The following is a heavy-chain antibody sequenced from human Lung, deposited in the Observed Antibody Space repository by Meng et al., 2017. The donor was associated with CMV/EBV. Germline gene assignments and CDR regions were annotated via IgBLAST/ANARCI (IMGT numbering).Heavy chain of an antibody. CDR1: CGSISSGGYY. CDR2: IYYTGST. CDR3: ARVGGCSGGGCYHRLFDY. V-gene: IGHV4-30-4*01. D-gene: IGHD2-15*01. Sequence: QGLLQESGPGLLNPSPTLALTCTVSCGSISSGGYYWSWIRQPPGTGLEWIGYIYYTGSTYYNPSLKSRVIISVDTSKNLFSLKLNSVTAADTAVYYCARVGGCSGGGCYHRLFDYWGQGTLVTVSS. J-gene: IGHJ4*02.